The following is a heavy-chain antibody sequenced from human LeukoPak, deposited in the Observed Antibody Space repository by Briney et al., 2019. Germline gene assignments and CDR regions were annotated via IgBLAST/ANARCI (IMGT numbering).Heavy chain of an antibody. CDR3: ASSVVPAALAAFDI. J-gene: IGHJ3*02. V-gene: IGHV3-21*01. Sequence: GGSLRLSCAASGFTFSSYSMNWVRQAPGKGLEWVSSISSSSSYIYYADSVKGRFTISRDSAKNSLYLQMNSLRAEDTAVYYCASSVVPAALAAFDIWGQGTMVTVSS. CDR2: ISSSSSYI. CDR1: GFTFSSYS. D-gene: IGHD2-2*01.